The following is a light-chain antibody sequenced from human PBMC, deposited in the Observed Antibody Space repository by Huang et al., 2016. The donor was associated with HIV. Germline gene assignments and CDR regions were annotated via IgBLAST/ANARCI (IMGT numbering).Light chain of an antibody. J-gene: IGKJ2*01. V-gene: IGKV3-11*01. Sequence: EIVLTQSPATLSLSPGESATLSCRASQSVRSYLAWYQQKPGQAPRLLIYDASNMATGIPARFSGSGSGTDFTLTISSLEPEDFAVYYCQQRSNWPRMYTFGQGTKLEIK. CDR2: DAS. CDR1: QSVRSY. CDR3: QQRSNWPRMYT.